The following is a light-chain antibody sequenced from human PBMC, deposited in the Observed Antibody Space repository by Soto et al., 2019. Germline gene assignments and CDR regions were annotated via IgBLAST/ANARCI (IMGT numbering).Light chain of an antibody. CDR3: QQYNSWPQT. CDR2: GAS. Sequence: EFLLTQSPSALSESPRERATLSCRASQSVSSNLAWYQQKPGQAPRLLIYGASTRATGIPARFSGSGSGTEFTLTISSLQSEDFARYYCQQYNSWPQTLGQGSKVDIK. J-gene: IGKJ1*01. CDR1: QSVSSN. V-gene: IGKV3-15*01.